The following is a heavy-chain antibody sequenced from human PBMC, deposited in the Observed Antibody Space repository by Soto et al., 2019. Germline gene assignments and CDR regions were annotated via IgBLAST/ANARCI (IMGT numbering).Heavy chain of an antibody. V-gene: IGHV3-23*01. J-gene: IGHJ4*02. CDR1: GFTFSNYA. CDR3: AKAYFVWSSEQPYYFNY. CDR2: ISGSGGRS. Sequence: EVQLLDSGGGLVQPGGSLRLSCAASGFTFSNYAMTWVRQGPGKGLEWVSGISGSGGRSYYADSVKGRFTISRDNSKRTSYLQMNSLRAEDTAVYYCAKAYFVWSSEQPYYFNYWGQGTLVTVSS. D-gene: IGHD3-16*01.